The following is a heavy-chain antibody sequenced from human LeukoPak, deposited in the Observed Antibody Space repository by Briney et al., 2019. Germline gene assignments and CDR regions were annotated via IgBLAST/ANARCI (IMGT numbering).Heavy chain of an antibody. Sequence: GGSLRLSCAASGFTFSDYYMTWIRQAPGKGLEWVAYISSSGDTIYYAGSVKGRFTISRDNAKNSLYLQMNSLRVEDTAVYYCARDAYGSGFGDYFDYWGQGTLVTVSS. D-gene: IGHD3-10*01. CDR3: ARDAYGSGFGDYFDY. CDR2: ISSSGDTI. J-gene: IGHJ4*02. CDR1: GFTFSDYY. V-gene: IGHV3-11*01.